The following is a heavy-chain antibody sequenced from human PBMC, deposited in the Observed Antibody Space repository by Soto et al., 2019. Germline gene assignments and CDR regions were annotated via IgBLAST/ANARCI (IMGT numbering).Heavy chain of an antibody. V-gene: IGHV4-30-4*01. D-gene: IGHD3-16*01. CDR1: GGSISRGDYY. CDR2: IYYSGST. CDR3: ASHDYAHYGRDV. J-gene: IGHJ6*02. Sequence: QVQLQESGPGLVKPSQTLSLTCTVSGGSISRGDYYWRWIRQPPGKGLEWIGYIYYSGSTYYNPSLKSLVTKSVYTTKNQFSLKVSSGTAEDTAVYYCASHDYAHYGRDVWGQGTTVTVSS.